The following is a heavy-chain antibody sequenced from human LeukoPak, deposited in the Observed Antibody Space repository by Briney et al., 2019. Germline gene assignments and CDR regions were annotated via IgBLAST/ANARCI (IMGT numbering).Heavy chain of an antibody. D-gene: IGHD2-2*02. V-gene: IGHV1-2*02. Sequence: GGPVKVSCKASGYTFTGYYMHWVRQAPGQGLEWMGWINPNSGGTNYAQKFQGRVTMTRDTSISTAYMELSRLRSDDTAVYYCAPLLGYCSSTSCYRSWFDPWGQGTLVTVSS. CDR1: GYTFTGYY. CDR3: APLLGYCSSTSCYRSWFDP. CDR2: INPNSGGT. J-gene: IGHJ5*02.